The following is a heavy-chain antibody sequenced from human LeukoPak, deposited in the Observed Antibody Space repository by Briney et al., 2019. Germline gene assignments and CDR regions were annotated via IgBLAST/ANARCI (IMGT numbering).Heavy chain of an antibody. CDR3: AKAFLVGATTDKFDY. D-gene: IGHD1-26*01. V-gene: IGHV3-21*04. J-gene: IGHJ4*02. CDR2: ISSSSTYI. Sequence: GGSLRLSCAASGFTFSSYSMNWVRQAPGKGLEWVSSISSSSTYIYYADSVKGRFTVSRDNAKNSLYLQMNSLRAEDTAVYYCAKAFLVGATTDKFDYWGQGTLVTVSS. CDR1: GFTFSSYS.